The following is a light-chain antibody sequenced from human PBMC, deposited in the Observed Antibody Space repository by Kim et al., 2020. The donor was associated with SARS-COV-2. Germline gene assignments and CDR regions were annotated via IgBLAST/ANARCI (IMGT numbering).Light chain of an antibody. CDR2: DAS. CDR3: QKYNSAPWT. CDR1: PGISNS. Sequence: ASVGNRVTITCRASPGISNSLAWYQQKPGKGPKVLIYDASTLQSGVPSRFSGSGSGTDFTLTISRLQPEDVATYYCQKYNSAPWTLGQGTKVDIK. J-gene: IGKJ1*01. V-gene: IGKV1-27*01.